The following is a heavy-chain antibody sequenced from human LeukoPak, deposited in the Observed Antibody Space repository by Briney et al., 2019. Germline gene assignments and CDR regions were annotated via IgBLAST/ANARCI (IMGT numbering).Heavy chain of an antibody. V-gene: IGHV3-43*02. CDR3: AKDYDSSLDY. J-gene: IGHJ4*02. D-gene: IGHD3-22*01. CDR2: ISGDGGST. Sequence: GGSLRLSCAASGFTFSSYSMNWVRQAPGKGLEWVSLISGDGGSTYYADSVKGRFTISRDNSKNSLYLQMNSLRTEDTALYYCAKDYDSSLDYWGQGTLVTVSS. CDR1: GFTFSSYS.